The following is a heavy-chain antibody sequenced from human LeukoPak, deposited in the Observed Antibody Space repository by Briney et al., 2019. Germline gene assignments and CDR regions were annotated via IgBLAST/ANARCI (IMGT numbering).Heavy chain of an antibody. Sequence: SETLSLTCTVSGGSISSSSYYWGWIRQPPGKGLEWIGSIYYSGSTYYNPSLKSRVTISVDTSKNQFSLKLRSVTAADTAVYYCARSPHILTGENFDYWGQGTLVTVSS. J-gene: IGHJ4*02. CDR1: GGSISSSSYY. CDR2: IYYSGST. V-gene: IGHV4-39*07. D-gene: IGHD3-9*01. CDR3: ARSPHILTGENFDY.